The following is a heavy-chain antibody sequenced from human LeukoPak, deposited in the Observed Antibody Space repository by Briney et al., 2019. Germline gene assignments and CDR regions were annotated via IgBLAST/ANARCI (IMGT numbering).Heavy chain of an antibody. CDR2: INHSGST. Sequence: SETLSLTCAVYGGSFSGYYWSWIRQPPGKGLEWIGEINHSGSTNYNPSLKSRVTISLDTSKNQFSLKLSSGTAADTVVYYCARGSTSYCSGGSCYLYYFDYWGQGTLVTVSS. CDR1: GGSFSGYY. CDR3: ARGSTSYCSGGSCYLYYFDY. J-gene: IGHJ4*02. D-gene: IGHD2-15*01. V-gene: IGHV4-34*01.